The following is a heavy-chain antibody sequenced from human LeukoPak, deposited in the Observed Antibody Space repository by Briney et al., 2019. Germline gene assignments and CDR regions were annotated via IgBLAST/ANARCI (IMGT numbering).Heavy chain of an antibody. J-gene: IGHJ4*02. V-gene: IGHV1-2*02. Sequence: ASVKVSCKTSGYTFKDYYIHWVRQAPGQGLEWMGWTNPYSGGTSYARKFLGRVTMTRDTSISTAYLELSRLTADATAVHFSATSRSDSRTYYFAYWGPGTLVTVSS. CDR3: ATSRSDSRTYYFAY. D-gene: IGHD6-13*01. CDR1: GYTFKDYY. CDR2: TNPYSGGT.